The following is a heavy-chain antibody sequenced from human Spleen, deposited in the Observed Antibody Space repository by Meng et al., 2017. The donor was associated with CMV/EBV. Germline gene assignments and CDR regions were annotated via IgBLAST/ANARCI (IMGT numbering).Heavy chain of an antibody. CDR3: ARVGGVAGHFDY. V-gene: IGHV4-39*07. D-gene: IGHD6-19*01. J-gene: IGHJ4*02. CDR2: GYYSGST. Sequence: SETLSLTCTVSGDSIISSRYYWGWIRQTPGKGLEWVGSGYYSGSTYYNPSLKSRGTVSVDTSKNQFSLKLRSVTAADTAVYYCARVGGVAGHFDYWGQGTLVTVSS. CDR1: GDSIISSRYY.